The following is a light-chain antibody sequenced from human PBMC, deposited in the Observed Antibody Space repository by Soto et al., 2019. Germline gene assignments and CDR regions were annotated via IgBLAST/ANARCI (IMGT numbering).Light chain of an antibody. V-gene: IGLV1-44*01. CDR2: TDY. Sequence: QAVVTQPPSASGTPGQRVIISCSGSNSNIGTYTVNWYQQLPGTAPKLLIYTDYQRPSGVPDRSSGSKSGTSASLAISGLQSEDEADYYCASWDDSLSGGVFGGGTKVTVL. CDR3: ASWDDSLSGGV. J-gene: IGLJ3*02. CDR1: NSNIGTYT.